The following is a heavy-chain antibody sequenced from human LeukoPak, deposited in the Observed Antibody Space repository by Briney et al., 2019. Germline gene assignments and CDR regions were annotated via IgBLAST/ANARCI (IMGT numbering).Heavy chain of an antibody. J-gene: IGHJ4*02. V-gene: IGHV4-39*01. CDR1: GGSMRTTTYY. Sequence: PSETLSLTCTVSGGSMRTTTYYWGWIRQPPGKGLEWIGSIYYSGSTFYNPSLKSRVTMSVDTSKNQFSLKLSSVTAADTAVYSCARHVGGRVTTGFDQWGQGTLVTVSS. CDR2: IYYSGST. CDR3: ARHVGGRVTTGFDQ. D-gene: IGHD4-17*01.